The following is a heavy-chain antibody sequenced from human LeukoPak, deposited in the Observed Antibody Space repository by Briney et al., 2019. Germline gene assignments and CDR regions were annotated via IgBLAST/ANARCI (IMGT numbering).Heavy chain of an antibody. J-gene: IGHJ5*02. CDR1: GFTFSNYW. V-gene: IGHV3-21*01. D-gene: IGHD4-11*01. CDR3: ARVRAGLQAFDT. Sequence: GGSLRLSCAASGFTFSNYWMHWVRQAPGKGLEWVSSISSGSKYILYADSVKGRFTVSRDNAKNSLYLQMNSLRAEDTAVYYCARVRAGLQAFDTWGQGTLVTVSS. CDR2: ISSGSKYI.